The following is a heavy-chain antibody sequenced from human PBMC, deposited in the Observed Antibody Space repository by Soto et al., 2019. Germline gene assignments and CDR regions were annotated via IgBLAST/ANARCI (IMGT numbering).Heavy chain of an antibody. D-gene: IGHD3-22*01. Sequence: KPGGSLRLSCAASGFTFSNAWMNWVRQAPGKGLEWVGRIKSKTDGGTTDYAAPVKGRFTISRDDSKNTLYLQMNSLKTEDTAVYYCTTRRSYTMIVVAHYYYGMDVWGQGTTVTVSS. CDR1: GFTFSNAW. CDR2: IKSKTDGGTT. CDR3: TTRRSYTMIVVAHYYYGMDV. J-gene: IGHJ6*02. V-gene: IGHV3-15*07.